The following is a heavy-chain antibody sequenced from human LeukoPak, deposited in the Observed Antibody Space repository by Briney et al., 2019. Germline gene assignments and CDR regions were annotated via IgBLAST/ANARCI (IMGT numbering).Heavy chain of an antibody. J-gene: IGHJ4*02. V-gene: IGHV5-51*01. CDR1: GYPFTSYW. D-gene: IGHD3-22*01. Sequence: GESLKISCKGSGYPFTSYWIGWVRQMPGKGLEWMGIIYPGDSDTRYSPSFQGQVTISADKSISTAYLQWTSLKASDTAMYYCARARDSRLFDYWGQGTLVTVSS. CDR2: IYPGDSDT. CDR3: ARARDSRLFDY.